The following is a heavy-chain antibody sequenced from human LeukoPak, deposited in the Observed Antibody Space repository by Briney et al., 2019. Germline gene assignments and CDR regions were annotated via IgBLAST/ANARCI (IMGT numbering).Heavy chain of an antibody. Sequence: GGSLRLSCAASGFTFSSYAMSWVRQAPGKGLEWVSAISGSGVSTYYADSVKGRFTISRDNSKNTLYLQMNSLRAEDTAVYYCAKVLSYYDSSGYPDYWGQGTLVTVSS. V-gene: IGHV3-23*01. CDR3: AKVLSYYDSSGYPDY. D-gene: IGHD3-22*01. J-gene: IGHJ4*02. CDR1: GFTFSSYA. CDR2: ISGSGVST.